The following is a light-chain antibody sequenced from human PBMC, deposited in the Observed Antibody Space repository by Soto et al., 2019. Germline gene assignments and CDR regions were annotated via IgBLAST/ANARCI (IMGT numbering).Light chain of an antibody. Sequence: EIGMTQSPDTLSLSPEERATLSCRASQSVRSNYLAWYQQKPGQAPRFLIYDASSRATGIPDRFSGSGSGTDFTLTISRLEPEDFAVYYCQQYGSSPLTFGGGTKVEIK. CDR1: QSVRSNY. V-gene: IGKV3-20*01. CDR3: QQYGSSPLT. J-gene: IGKJ4*01. CDR2: DAS.